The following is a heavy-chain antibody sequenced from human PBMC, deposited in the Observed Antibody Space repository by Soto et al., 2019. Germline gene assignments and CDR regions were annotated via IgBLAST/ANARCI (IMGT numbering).Heavy chain of an antibody. V-gene: IGHV4-59*08. J-gene: IGHJ4*02. CDR2: IYYSAST. D-gene: IGHD2-21*02. CDR1: GGSSSSYY. Sequence: PSETLSLTCTVSGGSSSSYYWSWIRQPPGKGLEWIGYIYYSASTNYSPSLKSRVTISVDTSKNQFSLNLSSETAADTAVYYCARHLPYCGGDCYSLDYWGQGTLVTVSS. CDR3: ARHLPYCGGDCYSLDY.